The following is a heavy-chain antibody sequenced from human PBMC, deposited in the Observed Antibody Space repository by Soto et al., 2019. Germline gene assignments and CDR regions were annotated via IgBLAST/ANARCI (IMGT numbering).Heavy chain of an antibody. CDR1: GFTFSSYG. CDR3: AKDPKYCSSTSCNY. D-gene: IGHD2-2*01. J-gene: IGHJ4*02. CDR2: ISYDGSNK. V-gene: IGHV3-30*18. Sequence: GGSLRLSCAASGFTFSSYGMHWVRQAPGKGLEWVAVISYDGSNKYYADSVKGRITISRDNSKNTLYLQMNSLRAEDTAVYYCAKDPKYCSSTSCNYWGQGTLVTVSS.